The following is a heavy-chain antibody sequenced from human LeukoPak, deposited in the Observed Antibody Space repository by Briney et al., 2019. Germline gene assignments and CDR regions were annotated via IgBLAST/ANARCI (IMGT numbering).Heavy chain of an antibody. D-gene: IGHD3-22*01. J-gene: IGHJ4*02. CDR2: ISGSGGST. CDR1: GFTFSSHL. CDR3: AKVRDSSQIDY. V-gene: IGHV3-23*01. Sequence: GGSLRLSCAASGFTFSSHLMSWVRQAPGKGLEWVSAISGSGGSTYYADSVKGRFTISRDNSKNTLYLQMNSLRAEDTAVYYCAKVRDSSQIDYWGQGTLVTVSS.